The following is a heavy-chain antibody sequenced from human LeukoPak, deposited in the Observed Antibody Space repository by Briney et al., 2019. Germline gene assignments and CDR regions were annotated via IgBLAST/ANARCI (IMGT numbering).Heavy chain of an antibody. D-gene: IGHD2-2*01. J-gene: IGHJ4*02. CDR2: INHSGST. V-gene: IGHV4-34*01. CDR1: GGSFSGYY. Sequence: SETPSLTCAVYGGSFSGYYWSWIRQPPGKGLEWIGEINHSGSTNYDPSLKSRVTISVDTSKNQFSLKLSSVTAADTAVYYCARGNVPAAASRWGQGTLVTVSS. CDR3: ARGNVPAAASR.